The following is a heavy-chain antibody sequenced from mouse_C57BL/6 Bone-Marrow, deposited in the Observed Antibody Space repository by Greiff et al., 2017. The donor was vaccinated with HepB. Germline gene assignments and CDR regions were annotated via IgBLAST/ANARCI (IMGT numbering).Heavy chain of an antibody. J-gene: IGHJ2*01. D-gene: IGHD3-2*01. V-gene: IGHV14-4*01. CDR3: NTRETDSSDY. CDR2: IDPENGDT. Sequence: EVQLQQSGAELVRPGASVKVSCTASGFNIKDDCMHWVKQRPEQGLEWIGWIDPENGDTEYAAKFQGKATITADTSSNTAYLQLSSLTSEDTAVCYCNTRETDSSDYWGQGTTLTVSS. CDR1: GFNIKDDC.